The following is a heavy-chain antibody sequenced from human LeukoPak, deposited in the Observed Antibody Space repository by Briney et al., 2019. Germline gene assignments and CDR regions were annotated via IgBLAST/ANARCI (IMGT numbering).Heavy chain of an antibody. CDR3: ARGGIGIWGSKYRNTLISFDI. Sequence: PSETLSLTCAVYGGFFSGYYWSWIRQPPGKGLEWIGEINHSGSTNYNPSLKSRVTISVDTSKNQFSLKLSSVTAADTAVYYCARGGIGIWGSKYRNTLISFDIWGQGTMVTVSS. J-gene: IGHJ3*02. CDR2: INHSGST. D-gene: IGHD2/OR15-2a*01. CDR1: GGFFSGYY. V-gene: IGHV4-34*01.